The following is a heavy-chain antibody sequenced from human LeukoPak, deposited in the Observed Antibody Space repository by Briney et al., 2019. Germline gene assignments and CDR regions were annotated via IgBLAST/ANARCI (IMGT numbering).Heavy chain of an antibody. CDR2: IYYSGST. D-gene: IGHD3-22*01. V-gene: IGHV4-59*06. Sequence: SETLSLTCTVSGGSISSYYWSWIRQPPGKGLEWIGYIYYSGSTYYNPSLKSRVTISVDTSKNQFSLKLSSVTAADTAVYYCARVPLYYDSSGYLFDYWGQGTLVTVSS. J-gene: IGHJ4*02. CDR1: GGSISSYY. CDR3: ARVPLYYDSSGYLFDY.